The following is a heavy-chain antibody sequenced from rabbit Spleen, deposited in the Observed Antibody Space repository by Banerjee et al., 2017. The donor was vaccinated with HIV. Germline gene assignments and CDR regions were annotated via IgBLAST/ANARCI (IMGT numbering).Heavy chain of an antibody. CDR2: IHGGSRNNI. CDR3: ARDTSSSFSSYGMDL. V-gene: IGHV1S40*01. J-gene: IGHJ6*01. CDR1: GFSFIAGYY. Sequence: QSLEESGGDLVKPGASLTLTCTASGFSFIAGYYMCWVRQAPGKGLEWIACIHGGSRNNIYYASWAKGRFTISKTSSTTVTLQMISLTVADTATYFCARDTSSSFSSYGMDLWGQGTLVTVS. D-gene: IGHD1-1*01.